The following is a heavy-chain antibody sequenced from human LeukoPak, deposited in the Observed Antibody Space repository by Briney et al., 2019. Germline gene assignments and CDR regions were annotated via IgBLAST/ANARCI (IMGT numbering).Heavy chain of an antibody. V-gene: IGHV1-8*03. CDR3: ARVTDSSGYYLFDY. J-gene: IGHJ4*02. CDR2: MNPNSGNT. Sequence: GASVKVSCKASGYTFTSYDINWVRQATGQGLEWMGWMNPNSGNTGYAQKFQGRVTITRNTSISTAYMELSSLRSEDTAVYYCARVTDSSGYYLFDYWGQGTLVTVSS. CDR1: GYTFTSYD. D-gene: IGHD3-22*01.